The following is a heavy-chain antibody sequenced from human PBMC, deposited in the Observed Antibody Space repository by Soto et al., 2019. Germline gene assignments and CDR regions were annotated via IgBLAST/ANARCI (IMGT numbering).Heavy chain of an antibody. CDR1: GLSLTTSGGG. J-gene: IGHJ4*02. CDR3: AHGSYNYGSYFDY. V-gene: IGHV2-5*01. CDR2: IYWNDDN. Sequence: CGRTRGRPTPPLALTCTSPGLSLTTSGGGVSWFPSTPPSHLEWLTLIYWNDDNRYSPSLKNRLTITNDTSKNQLVLTMTNMDPLDTATYYCAHGSYNYGSYFDYWGQGTMVTVSS. D-gene: IGHD5-18*01.